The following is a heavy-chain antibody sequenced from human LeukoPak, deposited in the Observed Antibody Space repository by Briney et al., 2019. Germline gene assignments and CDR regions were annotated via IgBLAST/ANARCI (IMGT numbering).Heavy chain of an antibody. CDR3: TRGSIAYYYMDV. D-gene: IGHD3-22*01. CDR1: GGSISSYY. V-gene: IGHV4-59*01. Sequence: SETLSLTCTVSGGSISSYYWSWIRQPPGKGLEWIGNIYYSESTNYNPSLKSRVTISVDTSKNQFSLKLSSVTAADTAVYYCTRGSIAYYYMDVWGKGTTVTISS. CDR2: IYYSEST. J-gene: IGHJ6*03.